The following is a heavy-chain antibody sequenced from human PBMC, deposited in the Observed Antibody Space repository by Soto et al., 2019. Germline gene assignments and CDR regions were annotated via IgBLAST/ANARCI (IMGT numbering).Heavy chain of an antibody. CDR2: INPNSGGT. D-gene: IGHD6-19*01. CDR3: AREGSGWTYYYYYGMDV. Sequence: QVQLVQSGAEVKKPGASVKVSCKASGYTFTGYYMHWVRQAPGQGLEWMGWINPNSGGTNYAQKFQGRVTMTRDTSISTAYMELSRLRSDDTAVYYCAREGSGWTYYYYYGMDVWGQGTTVTVSS. J-gene: IGHJ6*02. CDR1: GYTFTGYY. V-gene: IGHV1-2*02.